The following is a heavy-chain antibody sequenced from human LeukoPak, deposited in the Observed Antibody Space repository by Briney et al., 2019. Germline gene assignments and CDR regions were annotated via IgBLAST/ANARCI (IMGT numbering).Heavy chain of an antibody. Sequence: SETLSLTCTVSGGSITNYWSWIRQSAGKGLEWIGRIYSTGVITYNPSLKSRVTMSVDTSKNQLSLRLISVTAADTAVYYCTRGSGTSGEVKFDPRGQGSLVTVSS. V-gene: IGHV4-4*07. CDR1: GGSITNY. J-gene: IGHJ5*02. D-gene: IGHD3-10*01. CDR2: IYSTGVI. CDR3: TRGSGTSGEVKFDP.